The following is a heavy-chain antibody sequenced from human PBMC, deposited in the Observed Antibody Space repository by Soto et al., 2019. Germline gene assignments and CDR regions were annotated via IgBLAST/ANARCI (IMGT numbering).Heavy chain of an antibody. CDR2: IYYSGST. J-gene: IGHJ3*02. CDR3: ATNGITIFGVVTHAFDI. V-gene: IGHV4-59*08. D-gene: IGHD3-3*01. Sequence: PSETLSLTCTVSGGSISSYYWSWIRQPPGKGLEWIGYIYYSGSTNYNPSLKSRVTISVDTSKNQFSLKLSSVTAADTAVYYCATNGITIFGVVTHAFDIWGQGTMVTVSS. CDR1: GGSISSYY.